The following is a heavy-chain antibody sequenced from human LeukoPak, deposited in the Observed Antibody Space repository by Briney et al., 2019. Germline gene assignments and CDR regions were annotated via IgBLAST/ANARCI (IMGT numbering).Heavy chain of an antibody. D-gene: IGHD2-15*01. Sequence: GSLRLSFAASGFTFSSSAMSWVRQAPGKGLEWVSAISNNGGYTYYADSVQGRFTLSRDNSQSTLCLQMNSLKTEDPAVYYCAKQLGYRSDGSCYFPYRGQGTLVTVSS. J-gene: IGHJ4*02. CDR3: AKQLGYRSDGSCYFPY. CDR2: ISNNGGYT. CDR1: GFTFSSSA. V-gene: IGHV3-23*01.